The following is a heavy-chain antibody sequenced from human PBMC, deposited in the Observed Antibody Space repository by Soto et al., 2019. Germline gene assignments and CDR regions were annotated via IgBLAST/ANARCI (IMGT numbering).Heavy chain of an antibody. J-gene: IGHJ6*02. CDR3: ARLGFLVVGRLSFRPESYYGLDV. V-gene: IGHV1-2*02. CDR2: INPNIGGT. D-gene: IGHD2-2*01. Sequence: GASVKVSCKASEYTFIAYYIHWVRQAPGQGLEWMGWINPNIGGTNYAQKFQDRVTMTRDTSISTAYMELSRLKSDDTAVYYCARLGFLVVGRLSFRPESYYGLDVWGQGTTVTVSS. CDR1: EYTFIAYY.